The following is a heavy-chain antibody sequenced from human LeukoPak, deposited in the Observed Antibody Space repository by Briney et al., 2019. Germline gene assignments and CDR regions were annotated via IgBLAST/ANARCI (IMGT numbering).Heavy chain of an antibody. V-gene: IGHV4-59*01. CDR3: ARYSPYYDSSGYAFDI. D-gene: IGHD3-22*01. CDR2: IYYSGST. J-gene: IGHJ3*02. Sequence: SETLSLTCAVYGGSFSGYYWSWIRQPPGKGLEWIGYIYYSGSTNYNPSLKSRVTISVDTSKNQFSLKLSSVTAADTAVYYCARYSPYYDSSGYAFDIWGQGTMVTVSS. CDR1: GGSFSGYY.